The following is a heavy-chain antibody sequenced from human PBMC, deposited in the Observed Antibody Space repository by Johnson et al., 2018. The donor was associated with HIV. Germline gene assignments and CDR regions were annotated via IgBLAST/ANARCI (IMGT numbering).Heavy chain of an antibody. J-gene: IGHJ3*01. Sequence: MQLVESGGRLVQPGGSLGLSCLASGFTFSNYWMTWVRQAPGKGLEWVANINQDGSEKNYVDSVRGRFTVSRDNAKNLLFLHMKSLGAEDTAVYYCAREEGDYGDSITDDAFDFWGQGTMVTVS. CDR3: AREEGDYGDSITDDAFDF. CDR1: GFTFSNYW. CDR2: INQDGSEK. V-gene: IGHV3-7*01. D-gene: IGHD4-17*01.